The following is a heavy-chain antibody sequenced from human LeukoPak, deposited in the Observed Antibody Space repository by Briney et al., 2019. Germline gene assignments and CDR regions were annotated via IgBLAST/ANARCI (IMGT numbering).Heavy chain of an antibody. CDR1: GYTFTSYG. V-gene: IGHV1-18*01. Sequence: ASVKVSCKASGYTFTSYGISWVRQAPGQGLEWMGWISAYNGNIKYAQKFQGRVTMTTDTSTSTAYVELRSLRSDDTAVYYCARDTMYSGSYLYFDYWGQGTLVTVSS. CDR3: ARDTMYSGSYLYFDY. CDR2: ISAYNGNI. D-gene: IGHD1-26*01. J-gene: IGHJ4*02.